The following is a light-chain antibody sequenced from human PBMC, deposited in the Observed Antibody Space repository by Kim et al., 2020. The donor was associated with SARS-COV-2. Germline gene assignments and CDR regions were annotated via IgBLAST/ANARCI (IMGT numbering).Light chain of an antibody. V-gene: IGLV1-40*01. Sequence: QSVMTQPPSVSGAPGQKVTMSCTGGSSNIGAGFDVHWYQQLPGTAPKLLIYANTKRPSGVPDRLSGSKSGTSASLAITGLQAGDESDYYCQSYDNSLNAYVFGTGTKVTVL. CDR2: ANT. CDR1: SSNIGAGFD. CDR3: QSYDNSLNAYV. J-gene: IGLJ1*01.